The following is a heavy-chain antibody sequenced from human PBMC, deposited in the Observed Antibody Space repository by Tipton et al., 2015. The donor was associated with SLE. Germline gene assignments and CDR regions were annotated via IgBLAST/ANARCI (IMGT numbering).Heavy chain of an antibody. CDR1: GYNFENYG. V-gene: IGHV1-18*01. CDR2: IYSYTNKK. D-gene: IGHD5-18*01. CDR3: AREATAMGPFDY. Sequence: QSGAEVKEPGASVKVSCKTSGYNFENYGMSWVRQAPGQGLEWIGWIYSYTNKKNFGPKLQGRVTLTTDASAGTAYMELRSLRSDDTAVYYCAREATAMGPFDYWGQGTLVTVSS. J-gene: IGHJ4*02.